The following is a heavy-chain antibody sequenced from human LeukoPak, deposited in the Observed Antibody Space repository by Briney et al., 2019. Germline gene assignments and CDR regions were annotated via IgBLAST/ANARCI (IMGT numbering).Heavy chain of an antibody. CDR3: AREKWELLGSYYFDY. J-gene: IGHJ4*02. D-gene: IGHD1-26*01. CDR1: GFTFSSYS. CDR2: ISSSSYI. Sequence: GTSLRLSCAASGFTFSSYSMNWVRQAPGKGLEWVSSISSSSYIYYADSVKGRFTISRDNAKNSLYLQMNSLRAEDTAVYYCAREKWELLGSYYFDYWGQGTLVTVSS. V-gene: IGHV3-21*01.